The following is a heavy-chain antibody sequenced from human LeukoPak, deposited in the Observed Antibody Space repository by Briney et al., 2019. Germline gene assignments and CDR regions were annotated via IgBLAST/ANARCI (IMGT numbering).Heavy chain of an antibody. CDR3: AREMGVVTAHGIDV. J-gene: IGHJ6*02. V-gene: IGHV4-4*02. CDR1: GGSISSSNW. Sequence: SGTLSLTCAVSGGSISSSNWWSWVRQPPGKGLEWIGEIIHSGSTNYNPSLKSRVTISVDTSKNQFSLKLSSVTAADTALYYCAREMGVVTAHGIDVWGQGTTVTVSS. D-gene: IGHD4-23*01. CDR2: IIHSGST.